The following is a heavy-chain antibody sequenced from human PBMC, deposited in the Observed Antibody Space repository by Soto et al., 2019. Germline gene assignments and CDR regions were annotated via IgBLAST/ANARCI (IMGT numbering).Heavy chain of an antibody. J-gene: IGHJ3*02. CDR1: GGTFSSYA. CDR2: IIPIFGTA. V-gene: IGHV1-69*01. CDR3: ASLSGYCSGGSCYGGTDAFDI. D-gene: IGHD2-15*01. Sequence: QVQLVQSGAEVKKPGSSVKVSCKASGGTFSSYAISWVRQAPGQGLEWMGGIIPIFGTANYAQKFQGRVTITADESPSTAYMELSSLRSEDTAVYYCASLSGYCSGGSCYGGTDAFDIWGQGTMVTVSS.